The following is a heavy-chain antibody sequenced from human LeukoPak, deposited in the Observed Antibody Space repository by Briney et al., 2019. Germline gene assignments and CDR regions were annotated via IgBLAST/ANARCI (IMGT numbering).Heavy chain of an antibody. D-gene: IGHD3-10*01. CDR2: IYYSGST. Sequence: SETLSLTCTVSGGSISSSSYYWGWIRQPPGKGLEWIGSIYYSGSTYYNPSLKSRVTISVDTSKNQFSLKLSSVTAADTAVYYCARREYYGSGSYNWFDPWGQGTLVTVSS. CDR1: GGSISSSSYY. J-gene: IGHJ5*02. V-gene: IGHV4-39*01. CDR3: ARREYYGSGSYNWFDP.